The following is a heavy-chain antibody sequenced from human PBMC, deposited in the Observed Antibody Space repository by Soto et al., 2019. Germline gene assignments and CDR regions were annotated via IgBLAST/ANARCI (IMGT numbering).Heavy chain of an antibody. CDR2: ISYDGSNK. CDR1: GFTFSSSA. Sequence: QVQLVESGGGVVQPGRSLRLSCAASGFTFSSSAMHWVRQAPGKGLEWVAVISYDGSNKYYADSVKGRFTISRDNSKNTLYLQMNSLRAEDTAVYYCAREATTMVRGVLQHHFDYWGQGTLVTVSS. CDR3: AREATTMVRGVLQHHFDY. V-gene: IGHV3-30-3*01. J-gene: IGHJ4*02. D-gene: IGHD3-10*01.